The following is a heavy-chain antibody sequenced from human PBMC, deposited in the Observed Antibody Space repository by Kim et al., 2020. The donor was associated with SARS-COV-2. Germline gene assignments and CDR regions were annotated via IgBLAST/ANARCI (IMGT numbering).Heavy chain of an antibody. Sequence: SETLSLTCTVSGGSISSYYWSWIRQPPGKGLEWIGYIYYSGSTNYNPSLKSRVTISVDTSKNQFSLKLSSVTAADTAVYYCARDRGITMVRGVIGGYYYGMDVWGQGTTVTVSS. CDR1: GGSISSYY. CDR2: IYYSGST. J-gene: IGHJ6*02. V-gene: IGHV4-59*01. D-gene: IGHD3-10*01. CDR3: ARDRGITMVRGVIGGYYYGMDV.